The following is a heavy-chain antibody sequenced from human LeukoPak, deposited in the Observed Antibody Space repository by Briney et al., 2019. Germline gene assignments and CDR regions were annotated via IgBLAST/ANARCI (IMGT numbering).Heavy chain of an antibody. D-gene: IGHD3-22*01. Sequence: PGRSLRLSCAASGVTFSSYGMHWVRQAPGKGLEWVAVIWYDGSNKYYADSVKGRFTISRDNSTNTLYLLMNSLRAEDTAVYYCTKGGSSGYRYYFDYWGQGTLVTVSS. CDR1: GVTFSSYG. J-gene: IGHJ4*02. CDR3: TKGGSSGYRYYFDY. V-gene: IGHV3-33*06. CDR2: IWYDGSNK.